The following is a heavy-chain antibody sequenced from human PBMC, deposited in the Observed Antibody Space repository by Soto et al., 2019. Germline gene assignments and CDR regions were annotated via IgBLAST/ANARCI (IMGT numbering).Heavy chain of an antibody. Sequence: QVQLVESGGGVVQPGRSLRLSCAASGFTFSSYAMHWVRQAPGKGLEWVAVISYDGCNKYYADSVKGRFTISRDNSKNTLYPQMSSLGAEVTAVYYCARVRSYGDYDYWGRGSRVTVCS. CDR2: ISYDGCNK. V-gene: IGHV3-30-3*01. J-gene: IGHJ4*02. CDR3: ARVRSYGDYDY. D-gene: IGHD4-17*01. CDR1: GFTFSSYA.